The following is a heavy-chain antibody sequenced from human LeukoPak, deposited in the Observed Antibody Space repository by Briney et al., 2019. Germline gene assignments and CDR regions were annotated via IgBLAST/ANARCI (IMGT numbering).Heavy chain of an antibody. CDR1: GDSISGYY. V-gene: IGHV4-59*12. D-gene: IGHD2-8*01. J-gene: IGHJ4*02. CDR3: SRENGAFSPFGY. CDR2: VSLNGLT. Sequence: SETLSLTCTVSGDSISGYYWSWIRQPPGKGLEWIGEVSLNGLTNYNPSLSSRVIMALDTSKNHLSLHLTSVTAADTAVYYCSRENGAFSPFGYWGQGYLVTVLS.